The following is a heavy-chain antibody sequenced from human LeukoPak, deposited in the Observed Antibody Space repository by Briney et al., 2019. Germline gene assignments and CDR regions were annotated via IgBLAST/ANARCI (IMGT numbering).Heavy chain of an antibody. V-gene: IGHV1-69*02. CDR2: IIPILGIA. J-gene: IGHJ4*02. Sequence: SVKVSCKASGGTFSSYTISWVRQAPGPGHEWMGRIIPILGIANYAQTFQGRVTITADTSTSTAYMEPSSLRSEDTAVYYCVVATVFDYWGQGILVTVSS. CDR3: VVATVFDY. CDR1: GGTFSSYT. D-gene: IGHD5-12*01.